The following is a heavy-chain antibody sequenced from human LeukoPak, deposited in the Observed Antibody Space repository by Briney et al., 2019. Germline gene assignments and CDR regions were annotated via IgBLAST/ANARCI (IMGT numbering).Heavy chain of an antibody. V-gene: IGHV1-46*01. CDR2: INPSGGST. Sequence: ASVKVSCKASGYTYTSYYMHWVRQAPGQGLEWMGIINPSGGSTSYAQKFQGRVTMTRDTSTSTVYMELSSLRSEDTAVYYCARDPDYYDSSGLFDYWGQGTLVTVSS. D-gene: IGHD3-22*01. J-gene: IGHJ4*02. CDR3: ARDPDYYDSSGLFDY. CDR1: GYTYTSYY.